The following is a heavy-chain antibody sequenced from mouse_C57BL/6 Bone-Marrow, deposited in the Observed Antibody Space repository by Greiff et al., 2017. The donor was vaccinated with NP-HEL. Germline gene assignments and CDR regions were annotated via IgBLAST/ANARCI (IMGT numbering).Heavy chain of an antibody. CDR3: VGGGGGYGRGAMDY. V-gene: IGHV10-1*01. CDR1: GFSFNTYA. Sequence: EVQGVESGGGLVQPKGSLKLSCAASGFSFNTYAMNWVRQAPGKGLEWVARIRSKSNNYATYYADSVKDRFTISRDDSESMLYLQMNNLKTEDTAMYYCVGGGGGYGRGAMDYWGQGTSVTVSS. CDR2: IRSKSNNYAT. D-gene: IGHD2-2*01. J-gene: IGHJ4*01.